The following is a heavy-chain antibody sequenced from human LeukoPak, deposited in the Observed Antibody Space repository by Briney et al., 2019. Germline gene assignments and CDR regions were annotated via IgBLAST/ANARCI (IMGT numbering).Heavy chain of an antibody. D-gene: IGHD3-9*01. CDR1: GFTFSSYA. V-gene: IGHV3-23*01. Sequence: PGGSLRLSCAASGFTFSSYAMSWVRQAPGKGLEWVSAISGSGGSTYYADSVKGRFTISRDNSKNTLYLQMNRLRAEDTAVYYCAKDTRRPVLRYFDWLSSGGMDVWGQGTTVTVSS. CDR3: AKDTRRPVLRYFDWLSSGGMDV. CDR2: ISGSGGST. J-gene: IGHJ6*02.